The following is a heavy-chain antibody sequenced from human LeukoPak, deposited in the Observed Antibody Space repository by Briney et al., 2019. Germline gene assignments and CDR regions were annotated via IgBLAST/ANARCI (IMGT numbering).Heavy chain of an antibody. CDR1: GYMFSSYW. V-gene: IGHV5-51*01. CDR2: ISPSDSDT. D-gene: IGHD2/OR15-2a*01. CDR3: ATLDRSTYYFDN. J-gene: IGHJ4*02. Sequence: GESLQISCKGSGYMFSSYWSGWVRPLPGKGLEIMGIISPSDSDTRYSPSFQGQVTISADKSISTTYLQCSSLKAPDTAMYYCATLDRSTYYFDNWGQGTLVTVSS.